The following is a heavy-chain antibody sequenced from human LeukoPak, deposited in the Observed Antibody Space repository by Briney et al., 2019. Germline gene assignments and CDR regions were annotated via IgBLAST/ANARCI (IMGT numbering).Heavy chain of an antibody. CDR3: AKSIVGASYYYYYMDV. CDR2: ISGSGGST. J-gene: IGHJ6*03. Sequence: PGGSLRLSCAASGFTFSSYAMSWVRQAPGKGLEWVSAISGSGGSTYNADSVKGRFTISRDNFKNTLYLQMNSLRAEDTAVYYCAKSIVGASYYYYYMDVWGKGTTVTVSS. CDR1: GFTFSSYA. D-gene: IGHD1-26*01. V-gene: IGHV3-23*01.